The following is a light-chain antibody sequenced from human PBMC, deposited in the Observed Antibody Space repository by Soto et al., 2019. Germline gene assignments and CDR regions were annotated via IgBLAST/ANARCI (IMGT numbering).Light chain of an antibody. Sequence: ETVMTQSPATLSLSLGERATLSCRASQSVTYNLAWYQQKPGQAPRLLIHGASTRAIGIPDRFSSSGFGTEFTRTISSRQSEDFAVYYCQQYNNWPPYTFGQGTKLEIK. V-gene: IGKV3-15*01. CDR3: QQYNNWPPYT. CDR1: QSVTYN. CDR2: GAS. J-gene: IGKJ2*01.